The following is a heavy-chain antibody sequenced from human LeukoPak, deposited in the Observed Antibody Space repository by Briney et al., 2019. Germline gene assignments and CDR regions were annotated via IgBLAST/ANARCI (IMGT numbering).Heavy chain of an antibody. V-gene: IGHV3-23*01. CDR1: GFTFSSYA. CDR2: ISGGGGST. CDR3: AKGYYDFWSGYYFYFDY. D-gene: IGHD3-3*01. Sequence: GFLRLSCATSGFTFSSYAMSWVRQAPGKGLEWVSAISGGGGSTYYADSVKGRFTISRDNSKNTLYLQMNSLRAEDTAVYYCAKGYYDFWSGYYFYFDYWGQGTLVTVSS. J-gene: IGHJ4*02.